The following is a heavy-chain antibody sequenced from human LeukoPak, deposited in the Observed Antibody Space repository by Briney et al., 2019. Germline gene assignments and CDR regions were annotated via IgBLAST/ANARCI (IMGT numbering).Heavy chain of an antibody. V-gene: IGHV3-48*02. CDR2: ISSSSTTI. J-gene: IGHJ6*02. D-gene: IGHD5-12*01. CDR1: GFTFSRYS. CDR3: ASSVWSGYEPGGYYYYYGMDV. Sequence: GGSPRLSCAASGFTFSRYSMNWVRQAPGKGLEWVSYISSSSTTIYYADSVKGRFTISRDNAKNSLYLQMNSLTDEDTAVYYCASSVWSGYEPGGYYYYYGMDVWGQGTTVTVSS.